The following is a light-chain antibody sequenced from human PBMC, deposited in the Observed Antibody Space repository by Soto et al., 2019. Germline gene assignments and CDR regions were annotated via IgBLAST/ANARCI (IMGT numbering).Light chain of an antibody. Sequence: EIVLTQSPGTLSLSPGERATLSCRASQSVGSSYLAWYQQKPGQAPRVLIYGASIRATGIPDRFSGSGSGTDFSLTISRLEPEDFAVYYYQQYATSPFAFGHGTKVDIK. CDR1: QSVGSSY. V-gene: IGKV3-20*01. J-gene: IGKJ3*01. CDR2: GAS. CDR3: QQYATSPFA.